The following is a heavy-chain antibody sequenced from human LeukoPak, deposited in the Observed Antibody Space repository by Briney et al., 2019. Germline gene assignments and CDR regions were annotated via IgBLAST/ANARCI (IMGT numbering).Heavy chain of an antibody. J-gene: IGHJ4*02. CDR1: GYTFTSYD. CDR3: ARGGSVAGTSSPYYFDY. V-gene: IGHV1-8*01. Sequence: ASVKVSCKASGYTFTSYDINWVRQATGQGLEWMGWMNPNSGNTGYAQKFQGRVTMTRNTSISTAYMELSSLRSEDTAVYYCARGGSVAGTSSPYYFDYWGQGTLVTVSS. D-gene: IGHD6-19*01. CDR2: MNPNSGNT.